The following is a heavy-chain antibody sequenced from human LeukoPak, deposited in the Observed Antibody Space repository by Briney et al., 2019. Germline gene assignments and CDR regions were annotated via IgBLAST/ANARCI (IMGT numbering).Heavy chain of an antibody. D-gene: IGHD1-26*01. CDR1: GGTFSSYA. J-gene: IGHJ4*02. Sequence: SVKVSCKASGGTFSSYAISWVRQAPGQGLEWMGGIIPIFGTANYAQKFQGRVTITADKSTSTAYMELSSLRSEDTAVYYCARDQFGGSYYGDYWGQGTLVTVSS. CDR3: ARDQFGGSYYGDY. CDR2: IIPIFGTA. V-gene: IGHV1-69*06.